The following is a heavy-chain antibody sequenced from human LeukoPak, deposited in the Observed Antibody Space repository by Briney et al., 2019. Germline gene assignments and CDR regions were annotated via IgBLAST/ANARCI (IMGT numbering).Heavy chain of an antibody. CDR1: GFTVSSNY. CDR2: IYSGGST. V-gene: IGHV3-53*01. J-gene: IGHJ4*02. Sequence: GGSLRLSCAASGFTVSSNYMSWVRQAPGKGLEWVSVIYSGGSTYYADSVKGRFTISRDNSKNTLYLQMNSLTAEDTAVYYCARAPGRHSYGTYYFDYWGQGTLVTVSS. D-gene: IGHD5-18*01. CDR3: ARAPGRHSYGTYYFDY.